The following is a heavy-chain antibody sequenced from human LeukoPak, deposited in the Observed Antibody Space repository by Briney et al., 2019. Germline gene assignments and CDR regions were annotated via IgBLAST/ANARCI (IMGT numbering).Heavy chain of an antibody. Sequence: PSETLSLTCTVSGGSISSYYWSWIRQPPGKGLEWIGYIYYSGSTNYNPSLKSRVTISVDTSKNQFSLKLSSVTAADTAVYYCARVGTHKQLVQAATPWIDYWGQGTLVTVSS. CDR2: IYYSGST. D-gene: IGHD6-13*01. V-gene: IGHV4-59*01. J-gene: IGHJ4*02. CDR1: GGSISSYY. CDR3: ARVGTHKQLVQAATPWIDY.